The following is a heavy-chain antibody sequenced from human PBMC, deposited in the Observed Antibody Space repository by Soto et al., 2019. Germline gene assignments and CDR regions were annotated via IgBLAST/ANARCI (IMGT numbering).Heavy chain of an antibody. CDR3: AKDQGDFGMDF. V-gene: IGHV3-30*18. CDR1: GFTFSSYG. Sequence: QVQLVESGGGVVQPGRSLRLSRAASGFTFSSYGMHWVRQAPGKGLEWVAVISYDGSNKYYADSVKGRFTISRDNSKNTLYLQMTSLRAEDTAVYYCAKDQGDFGMDFWGQGTTVTVSS. J-gene: IGHJ6*02. CDR2: ISYDGSNK. D-gene: IGHD3-10*01.